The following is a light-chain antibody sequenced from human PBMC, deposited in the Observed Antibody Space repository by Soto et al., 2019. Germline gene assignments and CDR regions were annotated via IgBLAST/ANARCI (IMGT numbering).Light chain of an antibody. Sequence: EIVLTQSPATLSVSPGERATLSCRASQSISRTLAWYQQRPGQPPRLLIYDASIRATGFPARFSGSGSGTEFTLTISSLQSEDFAVYYCQQYGSSLYTFGQGTKLEIK. J-gene: IGKJ2*01. V-gene: IGKV3D-15*01. CDR3: QQYGSSLYT. CDR2: DAS. CDR1: QSISRT.